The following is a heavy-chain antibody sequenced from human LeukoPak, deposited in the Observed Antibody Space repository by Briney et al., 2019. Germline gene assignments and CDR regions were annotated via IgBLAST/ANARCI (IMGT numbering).Heavy chain of an antibody. CDR3: ARDGVAAFDY. Sequence: GGSLRLSCAASGFAFSSYGMHWVRQAPGKGLEWVAVIWYDGSNKYYADSVKGRFTISRDNSKNTLYLQMNSLSAEDTAVHYCARDGVAAFDYWGQGALVTVSS. D-gene: IGHD2-8*01. V-gene: IGHV3-33*01. CDR2: IWYDGSNK. CDR1: GFAFSSYG. J-gene: IGHJ4*02.